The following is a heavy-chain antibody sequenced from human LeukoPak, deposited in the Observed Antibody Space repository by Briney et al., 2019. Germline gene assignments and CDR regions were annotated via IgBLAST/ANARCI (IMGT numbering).Heavy chain of an antibody. D-gene: IGHD2-8*01. V-gene: IGHV1-2*06. CDR3: ARDFTTYCSSGLCLDRNWFDP. CDR2: INPNSGGT. CDR1: GYTFTGYY. Sequence: ASVKVSCKASGYTFTGYYMHWVRQAPGQGLEWMGRINPNSGGTNYAQKFQGRVTMTRDTSISTAYVELSRLTSDDTAVYYCARDFTTYCSSGLCLDRNWFDPWGQGTLVTVSS. J-gene: IGHJ5*02.